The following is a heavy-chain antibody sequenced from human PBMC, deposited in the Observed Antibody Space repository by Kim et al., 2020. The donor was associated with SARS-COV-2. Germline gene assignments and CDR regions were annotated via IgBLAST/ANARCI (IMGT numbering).Heavy chain of an antibody. V-gene: IGHV3-15*01. CDR3: TLTPWMWTDIQFDYDLDV. Sequence: GGSLRLSCAASGFTFTHAWMSWLRQAPGRGLEWVARFKSQSHAATTDYAAPVKDRFTISRDDSENTLYLQMNSLKTDDTAVYYCTLTPWMWTDIQFDYDLDVWGQGTTVTVSS. CDR1: GFTFTHAW. CDR2: FKSQSHAATT. J-gene: IGHJ6*03. D-gene: IGHD2-21*02.